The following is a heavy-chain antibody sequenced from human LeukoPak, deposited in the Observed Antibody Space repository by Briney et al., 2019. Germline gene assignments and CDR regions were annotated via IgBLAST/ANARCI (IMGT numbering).Heavy chain of an antibody. CDR1: GGTFSSYA. J-gene: IGHJ5*02. D-gene: IGHD5-18*01. V-gene: IGHV1-69*13. Sequence: ASVKVSCKASGGTFSSYAIRWVRQAPGQGLEWMGGIIPIFGTANYAQKFQGRVTITADESTSTAYMELSSLRSEDTAVYYCASSKGYSYGTWGQGTLVTVSS. CDR2: IIPIFGTA. CDR3: ASSKGYSYGT.